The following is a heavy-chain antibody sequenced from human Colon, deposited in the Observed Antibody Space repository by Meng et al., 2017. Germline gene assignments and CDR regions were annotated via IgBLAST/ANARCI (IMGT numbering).Heavy chain of an antibody. CDR3: AREVVVAGTRNWLDP. D-gene: IGHD6-19*01. J-gene: IGHJ5*02. CDR1: GGSINRIEW. V-gene: IGHV4-4*02. CDR2: TYQNGRP. Sequence: VKRRYSDPDLLSPARTLSLLLTLAGGSINRIEWGSWVRQYPGKGLQWIGETYQNGRPNYNPSLKSRVTISVDKSKNQFSLNRTSVTAADTAVYYCAREVVVAGTRNWLDPWGQGILVTVSS.